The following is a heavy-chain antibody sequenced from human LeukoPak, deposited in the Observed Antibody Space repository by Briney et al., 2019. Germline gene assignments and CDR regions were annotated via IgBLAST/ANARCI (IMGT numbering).Heavy chain of an antibody. CDR3: ARAKPMVYAIGGNAFDI. Sequence: GASVKVSCKASGYTFTSYGISWVRQAPGQGLEWMGWISAYNGNTNYAQKLQGRVTMTTDTSTSTAYMELRSLRSDDTAVYYCARAKPMVYAIGGNAFDIWGQGTMVTVSS. V-gene: IGHV1-18*01. J-gene: IGHJ3*02. CDR2: ISAYNGNT. CDR1: GYTFTSYG. D-gene: IGHD2-8*01.